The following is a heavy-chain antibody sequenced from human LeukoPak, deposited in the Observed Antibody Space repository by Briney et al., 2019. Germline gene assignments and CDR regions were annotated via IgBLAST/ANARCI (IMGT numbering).Heavy chain of an antibody. CDR3: AKDLYEVVMDPTFDP. D-gene: IGHD3-22*01. CDR1: GGSISSSSYY. Sequence: QPSETLSLTCTVSGGSISSSSYYWGWVRQAPGKGLEWVSAISGSGGSTYYADSVKGRFTISRDNSKNTLYLQMNSLRAEDTAVYYCAKDLYEVVMDPTFDPWGQGTLVTVSS. CDR2: ISGSGGST. V-gene: IGHV3-23*01. J-gene: IGHJ5*02.